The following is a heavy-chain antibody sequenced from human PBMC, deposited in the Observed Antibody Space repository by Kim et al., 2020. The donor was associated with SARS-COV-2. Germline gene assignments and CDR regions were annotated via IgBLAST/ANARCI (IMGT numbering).Heavy chain of an antibody. V-gene: IGHV3-23*01. J-gene: IGHJ4*02. CDR1: GFSFSGYG. CDR2: ISNNAGDT. CDR3: AKAVYSHGLFDF. Sequence: GGSLRLSCAASGFSFSGYGMSWVRQAPGKGLQWVSTISNNAGDTYYADSVKGRLTISRDNSKNTLYLQMNSLRAYDTAVYYCAKAVYSHGLFDFWGQGSLVTVSS. D-gene: IGHD3-10*01.